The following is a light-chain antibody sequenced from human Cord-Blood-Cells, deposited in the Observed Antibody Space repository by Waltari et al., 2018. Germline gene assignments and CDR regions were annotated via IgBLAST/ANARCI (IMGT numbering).Light chain of an antibody. CDR2: AAS. V-gene: IGKV1-6*01. Sequence: AIQMTQSPSSLSASVGDRVTITCRASQGIRNDLGWYQQKPGKAPKLLIYAASSLQSGVPSRFIGSGADTEFTLTISSLQPEDFATYYCRQDYNYPWTFGQGTKVEIK. J-gene: IGKJ1*01. CDR1: QGIRND. CDR3: RQDYNYPWT.